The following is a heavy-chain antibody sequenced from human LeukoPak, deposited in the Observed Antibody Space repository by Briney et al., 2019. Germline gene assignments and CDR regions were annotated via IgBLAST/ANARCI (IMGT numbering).Heavy chain of an antibody. J-gene: IGHJ5*02. V-gene: IGHV4-34*01. D-gene: IGHD6-19*01. Sequence: KPSETLSLTCAVYGGSFSGYYWSWIRQPPGKGLEWIGEINHSGSTNYNPSLKSRVTISVDTSKNQFSLKLSSVTAADTAVYYCARHGGAVAGNWFDPWGQGTLVTVSS. CDR3: ARHGGAVAGNWFDP. CDR1: GGSFSGYY. CDR2: INHSGST.